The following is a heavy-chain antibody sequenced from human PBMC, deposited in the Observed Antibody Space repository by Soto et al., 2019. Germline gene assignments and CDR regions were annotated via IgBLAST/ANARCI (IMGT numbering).Heavy chain of an antibody. CDR1: GYTFTSYA. D-gene: IGHD3-10*01. V-gene: IGHV1-3*01. Sequence: GASVKVSCKTAGYTFTSYAMHWVRQAPGQRIEWMGWINAGNGNTKYSQKFQGRVTITRDTSASTAYMELSSLRSEDTAVYYCATRGRSLGYYYGMDVWGQGITVTVSS. J-gene: IGHJ6*02. CDR3: ATRGRSLGYYYGMDV. CDR2: INAGNGNT.